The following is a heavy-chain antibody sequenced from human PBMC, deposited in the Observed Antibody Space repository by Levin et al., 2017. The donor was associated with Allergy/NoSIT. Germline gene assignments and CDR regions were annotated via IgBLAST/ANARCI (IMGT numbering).Heavy chain of an antibody. D-gene: IGHD3-22*01. CDR2: IQQDGTDG. Sequence: GESLKISCAASGFTFISYSMSWVRQAPGKGLEWVANIQQDGTDGYNVDSVKGRFTISRDNARKSLYLQMNSLRAEDTAVYYCARVGYYYDSSRSSLGRYYYYGLDVWGQGTTVTVSS. J-gene: IGHJ6*02. CDR1: GFTFISYS. V-gene: IGHV3-7*01. CDR3: ARVGYYYDSSRSSLGRYYYYGLDV.